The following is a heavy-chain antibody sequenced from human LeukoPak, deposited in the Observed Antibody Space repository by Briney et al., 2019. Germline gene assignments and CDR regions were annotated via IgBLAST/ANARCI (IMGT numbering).Heavy chain of an antibody. D-gene: IGHD6-19*01. V-gene: IGHV1-24*01. CDR2: FDPEDGET. J-gene: IGHJ4*02. CDR1: GGTFSSYA. Sequence: ASVKVSCKASGGTFSSYAISWVRQAPGQGLEWMGGFDPEDGETIYAQKFQGRVTMTEDTSTDTAYMELSSLRSEDTAVYYCATWYSSGWYFDYWGQGTLVTVSS. CDR3: ATWYSSGWYFDY.